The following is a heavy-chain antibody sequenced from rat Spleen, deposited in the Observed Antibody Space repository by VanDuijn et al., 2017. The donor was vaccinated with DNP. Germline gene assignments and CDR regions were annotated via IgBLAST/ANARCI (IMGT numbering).Heavy chain of an antibody. CDR2: IIGGGDST. CDR3: ARHEEYTTEYRVLRYFDY. J-gene: IGHJ2*01. Sequence: EVQLVESGGDLVQPGRSLKLSCVGSGFTFNNFWMMWIRRVPGKGLEWVASIIGGGDSTYYSDTVKGRFTISRDNAKDTLYLQMNSLRSEDTATYYCARHEEYTTEYRVLRYFDYWGQGVMVTVSS. D-gene: IGHD1-6*01. V-gene: IGHV5-31*01. CDR1: GFTFNNFW.